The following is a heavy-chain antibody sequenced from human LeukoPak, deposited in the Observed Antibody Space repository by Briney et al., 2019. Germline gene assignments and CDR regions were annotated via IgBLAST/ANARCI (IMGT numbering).Heavy chain of an antibody. D-gene: IGHD5-18*01. CDR1: GFTFSDYE. CDR3: ARPQVGYSFGQIDY. Sequence: GGSLRLSCAASGFTFSDYEMNWVRQAPGKGLDWVSHISRGGFTIYYADSVKGRFTISRDNVRISLHLQMNSLRAEDTALYYCARPQVGYSFGQIDYWGQGTLVTVSS. V-gene: IGHV3-48*03. J-gene: IGHJ4*02. CDR2: ISRGGFTI.